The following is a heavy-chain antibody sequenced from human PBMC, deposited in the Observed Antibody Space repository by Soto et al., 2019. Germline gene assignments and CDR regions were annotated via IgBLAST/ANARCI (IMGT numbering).Heavy chain of an antibody. CDR2: IYSSGSA. CDR3: ARWRSYGGTRSFDF. CDR1: RASIYTYS. Sequence: SLTCTVSRASIYTYSWTWIRQPAGKGLQWIGHIYSSGSANYSPSLKSRVSMSVDSSKNQISLKLSSVTAADTAVYYCARWRSYGGTRSFDFWGQGTLVTVSS. D-gene: IGHD3-16*01. J-gene: IGHJ4*02. V-gene: IGHV4-4*07.